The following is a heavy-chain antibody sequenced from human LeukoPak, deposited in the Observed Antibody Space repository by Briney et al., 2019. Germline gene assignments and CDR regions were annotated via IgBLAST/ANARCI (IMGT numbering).Heavy chain of an antibody. CDR3: ARDPYYYDRSGYYEGSGMDV. V-gene: IGHV3-74*01. Sequence: PGGSLRLSCAASGFTFSSYWMHWVRQVPGKGLVWVSRINTDGSSTSYADSVKGRFTISRDNAKNTLYLQMNSLRAEDTAVYYCARDPYYYDRSGYYEGSGMDVWGQGTTVTVSS. CDR1: GFTFSSYW. J-gene: IGHJ6*02. D-gene: IGHD3-22*01. CDR2: INTDGSST.